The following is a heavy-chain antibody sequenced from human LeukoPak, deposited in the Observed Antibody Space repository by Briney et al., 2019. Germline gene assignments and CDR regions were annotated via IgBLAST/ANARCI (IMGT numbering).Heavy chain of an antibody. D-gene: IGHD3/OR15-3a*01. V-gene: IGHV3-30-3*01. J-gene: IGHJ4*02. CDR1: GFTFSSYA. CDR2: ISYDGSNR. Sequence: GGSLRLSCAASGFTFSSYAMHWVRQAPGKGLEWVAVISYDGSNRYYADSVKGRFTISRDNSKNTLYLQMNSLRAEDTAVYYCASGTGGIDYWGQGTLVTVSS. CDR3: ASGTGGIDY.